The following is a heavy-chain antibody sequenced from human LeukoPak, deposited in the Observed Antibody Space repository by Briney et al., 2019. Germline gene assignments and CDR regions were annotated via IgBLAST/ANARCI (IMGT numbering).Heavy chain of an antibody. CDR2: INWNGGST. CDR1: GXTFDDYG. CDR3: AGGMVWFGELFNAFDI. D-gene: IGHD3-10*01. J-gene: IGHJ3*02. Sequence: GGSLRLSCAASGXTFDDYGVSWVRQAPGKGLEWVSGINWNGGSTGYADSVKGRFTISRDNAKNSLYLQMNSLRAEETALYYCAGGMVWFGELFNAFDIWGQGTMVTVSS. V-gene: IGHV3-20*04.